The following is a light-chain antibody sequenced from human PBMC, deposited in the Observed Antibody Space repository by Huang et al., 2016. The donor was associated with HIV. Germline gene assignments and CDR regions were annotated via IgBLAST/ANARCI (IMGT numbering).Light chain of an antibody. CDR3: QQRSNWLT. V-gene: IGKV3-11*01. CDR2: DAY. Sequence: VLTQSPATLSLSPGERATLSCRASQSVSTYLAWYQQSPGQAPRLLIYDAYNRATGIPARFSGSGSGTDFTLTISSLEPEDFAVYYCQQRSNWLTFGGGTKV. CDR1: QSVSTY. J-gene: IGKJ4*01.